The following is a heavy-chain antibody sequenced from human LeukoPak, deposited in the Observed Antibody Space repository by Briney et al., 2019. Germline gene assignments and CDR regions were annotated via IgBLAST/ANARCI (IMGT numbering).Heavy chain of an antibody. CDR1: GGSISSSSYY. Sequence: SETLSLTCTVSGGSISSSSYYWGWIRQPPGKGLEWIGSIYYSGSTYYNPSLKSRVTISVDKSKNQFSLKLSSVTAADTAVYYCARDPYGDWGAFDIWGQGTMVTVSS. CDR3: ARDPYGDWGAFDI. V-gene: IGHV4-39*07. CDR2: IYYSGST. J-gene: IGHJ3*02. D-gene: IGHD4-17*01.